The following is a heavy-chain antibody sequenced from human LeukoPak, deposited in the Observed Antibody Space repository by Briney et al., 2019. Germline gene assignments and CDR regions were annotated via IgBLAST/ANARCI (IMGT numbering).Heavy chain of an antibody. J-gene: IGHJ5*02. Sequence: ASVKVSCKASGYTFIGYYMHWVRQAPGQGLEWMGRINPNSGGTNYAQKFQGRVTMTRDTSISTAYMELSRLRSDDTAVYYCARLYYYDSSGSINWFDPWGQGTLVTVSS. CDR1: GYTFIGYY. CDR3: ARLYYYDSSGSINWFDP. V-gene: IGHV1-2*06. D-gene: IGHD3-22*01. CDR2: INPNSGGT.